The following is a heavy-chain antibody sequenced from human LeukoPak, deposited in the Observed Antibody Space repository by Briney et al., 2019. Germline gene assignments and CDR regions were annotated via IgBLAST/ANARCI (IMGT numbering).Heavy chain of an antibody. J-gene: IGHJ4*02. V-gene: IGHV3-23*01. Sequence: PGGSLRLSCAASGFTVSSSYMSWVRQAPGKGLEWVSAVSGSGGSTYYADSVKGRFTISRDNSKNTLYLQMNSLRAEDTAVYYCAKPDEYVWGSHFDYWGQGTLVTVSS. CDR3: AKPDEYVWGSHFDY. CDR2: VSGSGGST. D-gene: IGHD3-16*01. CDR1: GFTVSSSY.